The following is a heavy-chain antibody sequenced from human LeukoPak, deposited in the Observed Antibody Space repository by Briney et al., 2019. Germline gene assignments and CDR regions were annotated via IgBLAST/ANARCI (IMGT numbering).Heavy chain of an antibody. Sequence: GGSLRLSCVASGFTFNNFAMSWVRQAPGKGLEWVAVIWYDGSNKYYADSVKGRFTISRDNSKNTLYLQVNSLRAEDTAVYYCARDRDYGDSYYFDYWGQGTLVTVSS. CDR2: IWYDGSNK. V-gene: IGHV3-33*08. D-gene: IGHD4-17*01. J-gene: IGHJ4*02. CDR1: GFTFNNFA. CDR3: ARDRDYGDSYYFDY.